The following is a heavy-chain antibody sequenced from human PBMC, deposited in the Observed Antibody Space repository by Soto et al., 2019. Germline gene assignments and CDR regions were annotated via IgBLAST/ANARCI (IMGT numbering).Heavy chain of an antibody. V-gene: IGHV3-74*01. CDR1: GFTFSSYW. CDR3: ARGTGYSSGWYDY. Sequence: GGSLRLSCAASGFTFSSYWMHWVRQAPGEGLVWVSRMNSDGSSTSYADSVKGRFTISRDNAKNTLYLQMNSLRAEDSAVYFCARGTGYSSGWYDYWGQGTLVTVSS. D-gene: IGHD6-19*01. J-gene: IGHJ4*02. CDR2: MNSDGSST.